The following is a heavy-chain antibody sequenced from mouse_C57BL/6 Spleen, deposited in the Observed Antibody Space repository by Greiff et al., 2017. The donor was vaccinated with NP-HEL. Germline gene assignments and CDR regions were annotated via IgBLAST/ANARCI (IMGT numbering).Heavy chain of an antibody. Sequence: EVMLVESGGDLVKPGGSLKLSCAASGFTFSSYGMSWVRQTPDKRLEWVATISSGGSYTYYPDSVKGRFTISRDNAKNTLYLQMSSLKSEDTAMYYCARHRTMITTEYWYFDVWGTGTTVTVSS. V-gene: IGHV5-6*02. J-gene: IGHJ1*03. D-gene: IGHD2-4*01. CDR2: ISSGGSYT. CDR3: ARHRTMITTEYWYFDV. CDR1: GFTFSSYG.